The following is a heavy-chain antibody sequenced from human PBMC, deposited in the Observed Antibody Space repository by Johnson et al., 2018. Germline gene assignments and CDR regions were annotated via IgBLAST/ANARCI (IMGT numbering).Heavy chain of an antibody. D-gene: IGHD2-2*01. J-gene: IGHJ3*02. CDR1: GFTFRTYT. CDR2: ISGSSLYK. V-gene: IGHV3-21*06. CDR3: ARDSGIIVAPAPDAFDI. Sequence: VQLVESGGGLVKPGGSLSLSCAASGFTFRTYTMSWVRQAPGQALEWVSSISGSSLYKYYADSMKGRFTISRDNAKNLLYLHMSGLRAEDTAVYYCARDSGIIVAPAPDAFDIWGQGTVVTVSS.